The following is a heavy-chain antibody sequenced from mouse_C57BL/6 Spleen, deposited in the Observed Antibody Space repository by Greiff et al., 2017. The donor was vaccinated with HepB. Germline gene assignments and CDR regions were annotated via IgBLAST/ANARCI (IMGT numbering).Heavy chain of an antibody. CDR2: IYPRDGST. D-gene: IGHD2-4*01. V-gene: IGHV1-78*01. CDR3: ARLNCDYDEYAMDY. CDR1: GYTFTDHT. Sequence: VQRVESDAELVKPGASVKISCKVSGYTFTDHTIHWMKQRPEQGLEWIGYIYPRDGSTKYNEKFKGKATLTADKSSSTAYMQLNSLTSEDSAVYFCARLNCDYDEYAMDYWGQGTSVTVSS. J-gene: IGHJ4*01.